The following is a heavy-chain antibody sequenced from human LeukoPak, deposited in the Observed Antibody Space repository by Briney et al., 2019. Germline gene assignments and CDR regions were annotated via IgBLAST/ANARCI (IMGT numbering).Heavy chain of an antibody. CDR2: IIPIFGTA. CDR1: GGTFSSYA. Sequence: SVKVSCKXSGGTFSSYAISWVRQAPGQGLEWMGGIIPIFGTANYPQKFQGRVTITTDESTSTAYMELSSLRSEDTAVYYCARATMLVWNYYYYMDVWGKGTTVTVSS. CDR3: ARATMLVWNYYYYMDV. D-gene: IGHD3-10*02. V-gene: IGHV1-69*05. J-gene: IGHJ6*03.